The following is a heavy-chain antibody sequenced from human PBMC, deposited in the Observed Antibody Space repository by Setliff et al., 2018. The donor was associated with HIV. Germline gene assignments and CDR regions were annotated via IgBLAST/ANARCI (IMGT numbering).Heavy chain of an antibody. D-gene: IGHD1-26*01. CDR2: INHGGSA. CDR3: ALLQVPLIVGTPPPI. V-gene: IGHV4-34*01. CDR1: NGSFSAYY. J-gene: IGHJ4*02. Sequence: SQTLSLTCAVYNGSFSAYYWAWIRQPPGKGLEWIGEINHGGSATYNPSLTGRVGISVDTSKDQFSLKMIAVTAADAAVYYCALLQVPLIVGTPPPIWGQGTLVTVSS.